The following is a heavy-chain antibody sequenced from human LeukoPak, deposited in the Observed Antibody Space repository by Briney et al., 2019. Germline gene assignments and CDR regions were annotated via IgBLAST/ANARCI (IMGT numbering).Heavy chain of an antibody. CDR2: ISGNAGST. D-gene: IGHD4/OR15-4a*01. J-gene: IGHJ4*02. Sequence: GGSLRLSCAASGFIFSNYAMTWVRQAPGRGLEWVSSISGNAGSTYYIDSVKGRFTISRDNSKNTLFLQMNSLRAEDTGMYYCAKYGAPGWSGYCDYWGQGTLVTVSS. CDR1: GFIFSNYA. V-gene: IGHV3-23*01. CDR3: AKYGAPGWSGYCDY.